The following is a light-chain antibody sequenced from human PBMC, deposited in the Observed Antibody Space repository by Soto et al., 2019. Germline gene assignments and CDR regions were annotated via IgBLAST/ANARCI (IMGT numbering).Light chain of an antibody. CDR3: QQSSSTPPFT. CDR1: QNISLY. J-gene: IGKJ3*01. CDR2: TVS. V-gene: IGKV1-39*01. Sequence: DIQMTQSPSSLSASVGDRVTITCRASQNISLYLNWYQQKPGKAPKLLIYTVSNLQSGVPSRFSADGSGTDFTLTISSLQPEDFATYYCQQSSSTPPFTFGPGTKVDIK.